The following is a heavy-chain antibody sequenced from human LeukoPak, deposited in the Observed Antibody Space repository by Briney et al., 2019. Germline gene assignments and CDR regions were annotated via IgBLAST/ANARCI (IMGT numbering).Heavy chain of an antibody. Sequence: GGSLRLSCVASGSPFSRYGFHWVRQAPGKGLEWVAFISFGGSTKDYADSVKGRFTISRDNPKNTLILQMNSLRSEDTAVYYCAKDPSGDSFGSYGMDVWGQGTTVTVSS. D-gene: IGHD5-18*01. CDR1: GSPFSRYG. CDR3: AKDPSGDSFGSYGMDV. V-gene: IGHV3-30*18. J-gene: IGHJ6*02. CDR2: ISFGGSTK.